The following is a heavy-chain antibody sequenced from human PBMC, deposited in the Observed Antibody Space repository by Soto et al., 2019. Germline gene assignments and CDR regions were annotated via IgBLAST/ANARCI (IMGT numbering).Heavy chain of an antibody. D-gene: IGHD3-22*01. V-gene: IGHV1-69*13. CDR2: IIPIFGTA. CDR1: GGTFSSYA. J-gene: IGHJ4*02. CDR3: ARESSSMIFFDY. Sequence: PVKVSCKASGGTFSSYAISWGRQAPGQGLEWMGGIIPIFGTANYAQKFQGRVTITADESTSTAYMELSSLRSEDTAVYYCARESSSMIFFDYWGQGTLVTVSS.